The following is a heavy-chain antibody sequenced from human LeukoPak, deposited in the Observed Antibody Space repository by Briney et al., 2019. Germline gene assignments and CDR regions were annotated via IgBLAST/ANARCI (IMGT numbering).Heavy chain of an antibody. CDR2: IRLDGSEK. Sequence: GGSLRLSCAASGSTFSNYWMTWVRQAPGKGLEWVANIRLDGSEKYYVDSVKGRFTISRDNSKNTLYLQMNSLRVEDTAVYYCATLPYYYDSSGSYYFDYWGQGILVTVSS. V-gene: IGHV3-7*01. J-gene: IGHJ4*02. D-gene: IGHD3-22*01. CDR3: ATLPYYYDSSGSYYFDY. CDR1: GSTFSNYW.